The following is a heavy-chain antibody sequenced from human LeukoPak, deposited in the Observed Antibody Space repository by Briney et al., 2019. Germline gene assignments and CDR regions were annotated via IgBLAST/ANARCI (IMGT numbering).Heavy chain of an antibody. D-gene: IGHD3-3*01. J-gene: IGHJ4*02. CDR2: IKQDGSEK. Sequence: GGSLRLSCAASGFTFSSYWMSWVRQAPGKGLEWVANIKQDGSEKYYVDSVKGRFTISRDNAKNSLYLQMNSLRAEDTAVYYCARGGDDYYTSDVWGYWGQGTLVTVSS. CDR3: ARGGDDYYTSDVWGY. CDR1: GFTFSSYW. V-gene: IGHV3-7*01.